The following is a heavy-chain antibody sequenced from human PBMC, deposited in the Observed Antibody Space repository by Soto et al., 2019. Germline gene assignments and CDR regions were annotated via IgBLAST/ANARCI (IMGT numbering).Heavy chain of an antibody. CDR1: GYTFTDYF. Sequence: ASVKVSCKTSGYTFTDYFIHWVRQAPGQGFEWMGWINPKSRGTNYAQKFQGRVTMTRDTSNSTAYMELRGLTSDDTAVYYCARVTLNAGNWFGPWGHGTLVSV. V-gene: IGHV1-2*02. CDR2: INPKSRGT. J-gene: IGHJ5*02. CDR3: ARVTLNAGNWFGP.